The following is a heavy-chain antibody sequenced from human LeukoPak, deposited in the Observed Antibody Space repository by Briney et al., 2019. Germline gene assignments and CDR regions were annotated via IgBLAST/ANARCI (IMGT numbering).Heavy chain of an antibody. V-gene: IGHV4-38-2*01. J-gene: IGHJ6*03. CDR3: ARSPLFFYHMDV. D-gene: IGHD2/OR15-2a*01. Sequence: PSETLSLTCGVSGYSISSDYYWGWIRQSPGKGLEWIVTMHHSGGTYYNPSLRSRVTISVATSKNQFSLRLSSVTATDTAVYYCARSPLFFYHMDVWGKGTTVTVSS. CDR1: GYSISSDYY. CDR2: MHHSGGT.